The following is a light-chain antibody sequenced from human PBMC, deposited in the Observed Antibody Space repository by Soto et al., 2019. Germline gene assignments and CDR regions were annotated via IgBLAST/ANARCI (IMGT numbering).Light chain of an antibody. CDR3: CSYAGSGTYV. Sequence: QSALTQPASVSGSPGQSITISCTGTSSDVGSYNLVSWYQQHPGKAPKLMIYEVGKWPSGVSNRFSGSKSGNTASLTISGLQAEDEADYYCCSYAGSGTYVFGGWTQLTVL. CDR1: SSDVGSYNL. J-gene: IGLJ7*01. V-gene: IGLV2-23*02. CDR2: EVG.